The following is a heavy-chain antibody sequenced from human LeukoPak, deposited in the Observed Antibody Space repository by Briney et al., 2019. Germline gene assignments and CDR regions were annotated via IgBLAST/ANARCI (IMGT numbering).Heavy chain of an antibody. CDR2: IKSKTDGGTT. D-gene: IGHD2-2*01. Sequence: GGSLRLSCAASGFTFSNAWMSWVRQAPGKGLEWVGGIKSKTDGGTTDYAAPVKGRFTISRDDSKNTLYLQMNSLKTEDTAVYYCTTATFYCSSTSCYGDYWGQGTLVTVSS. J-gene: IGHJ4*02. V-gene: IGHV3-15*01. CDR1: GFTFSNAW. CDR3: TTATFYCSSTSCYGDY.